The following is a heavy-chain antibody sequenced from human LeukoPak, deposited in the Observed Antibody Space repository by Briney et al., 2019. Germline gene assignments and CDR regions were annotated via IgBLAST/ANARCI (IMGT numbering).Heavy chain of an antibody. Sequence: GGSLRLSCAASGFTFSSYAMSWVRQAPGEGLEWVSAISGSGGSTYYADSVKGRFTISRDNSKNTLYLQMNSLRAEDTAVYYCAKGRDSSGYPRRLDVWGKGTTVTVSS. V-gene: IGHV3-23*01. J-gene: IGHJ6*04. D-gene: IGHD3-22*01. CDR1: GFTFSSYA. CDR2: ISGSGGST. CDR3: AKGRDSSGYPRRLDV.